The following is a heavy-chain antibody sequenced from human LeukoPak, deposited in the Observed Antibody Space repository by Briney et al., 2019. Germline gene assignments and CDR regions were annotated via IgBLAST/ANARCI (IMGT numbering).Heavy chain of an antibody. CDR1: GFTFSSYG. J-gene: IGHJ4*02. CDR2: ISYDGSNK. D-gene: IGHD2-15*01. V-gene: IGHV3-30*18. CDR3: AKAIEDTFIHY. Sequence: GRSLRLSCAASGFTFSSYGMHWVRQAPGKGLEWVAVISYDGSNKNYADSVKGRFTISRDNSKNTLYLQMNSLRAEDTAVYYCAKAIEDTFIHYWGQGTLVTVSS.